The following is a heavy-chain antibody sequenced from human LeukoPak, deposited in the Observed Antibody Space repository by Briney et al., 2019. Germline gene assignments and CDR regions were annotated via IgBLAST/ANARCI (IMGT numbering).Heavy chain of an antibody. D-gene: IGHD3-10*01. Sequence: PSETLSLTCAVYGGSLSGYYWSWVRQPPGKGLEWIGEINHSGSTNYNPSLKSRVTISVDTSKNQFSLKLSSVTAADTAVYYCARGNYYGSGSYFGRTTWNWFDPWGQGTLVTVSS. CDR3: ARGNYYGSGSYFGRTTWNWFDP. CDR2: INHSGST. V-gene: IGHV4-34*01. J-gene: IGHJ5*02. CDR1: GGSLSGYY.